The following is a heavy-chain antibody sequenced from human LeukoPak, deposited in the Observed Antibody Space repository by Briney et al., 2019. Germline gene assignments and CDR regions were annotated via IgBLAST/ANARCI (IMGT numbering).Heavy chain of an antibody. D-gene: IGHD3-22*01. J-gene: IGHJ3*02. CDR2: ISSSSSYI. CDR3: ARFWRGEAIVVVRGAFDI. V-gene: IGHV3-21*01. CDR1: GFTFSSYS. Sequence: GGSLMLSCAASGFTFSSYSMNWVRQAPGKGLEWVSSISSSSSYIYYADSVKGRFTISRDNAKNSLYLQMNSLRAEDTAVYYCARFWRGEAIVVVRGAFDIWGQGTMVTVSS.